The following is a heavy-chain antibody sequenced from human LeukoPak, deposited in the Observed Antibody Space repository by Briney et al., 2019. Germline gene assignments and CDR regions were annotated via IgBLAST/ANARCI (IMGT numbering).Heavy chain of an antibody. CDR3: ARDDDYVWGSYRPLDP. CDR1: GYTFTSYG. CDR2: ISAYNGNT. Sequence: ASVKVSCKASGYTFTSYGIVWVRQAPGQGLEWMGWISAYNGNTNYAQKLQGRVTMTTDTSTSTAYMALRSLRSDDTAVYYCARDDDYVWGSYRPLDPWGQGTLVTVSS. J-gene: IGHJ5*02. D-gene: IGHD3-16*02. V-gene: IGHV1-18*01.